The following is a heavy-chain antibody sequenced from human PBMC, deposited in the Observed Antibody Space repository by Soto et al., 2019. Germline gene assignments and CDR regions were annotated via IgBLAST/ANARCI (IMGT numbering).Heavy chain of an antibody. Sequence: GVSVKVSCKASGYTFTSYAMYWARQAPGQRLEWMGWINAGNGNTKYSQKFQGRVTITRDTSASTAYMELSSLRSEDTAVYYCARDESSWYFTVGLTDVWGQGTTVTVSS. CDR1: GYTFTSYA. J-gene: IGHJ6*02. CDR3: ARDESSWYFTVGLTDV. D-gene: IGHD6-13*01. V-gene: IGHV1-3*01. CDR2: INAGNGNT.